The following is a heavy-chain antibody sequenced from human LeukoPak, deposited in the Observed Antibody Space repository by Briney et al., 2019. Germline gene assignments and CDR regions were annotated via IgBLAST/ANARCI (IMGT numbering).Heavy chain of an antibody. V-gene: IGHV3-49*04. CDR2: IRSKAYGGTT. J-gene: IGHJ4*02. CDR1: GFTFGDYV. Sequence: GGSLRLSCTASGFTFGDYVMSWVRQAPGKGLEWVGFIRSKAYGGTTKNAASVKGRFTISRDDSKNTLYLQMDSLKTEDTAVYYCTTSLRYWGQGTLVTVSS. CDR3: TTSLRY.